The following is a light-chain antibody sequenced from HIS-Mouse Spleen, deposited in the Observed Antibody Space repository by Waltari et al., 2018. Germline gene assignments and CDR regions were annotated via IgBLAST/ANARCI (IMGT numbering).Light chain of an antibody. J-gene: IGLJ2*01. CDR3: CSYAGSYPVV. Sequence: QSALTQPRSVSWSPGQSVTISCTGTSSDVGGYNYVSWYQPHPGKAPKLMIYDVSKRPSGVPDRFSGSKSGNTASLTISGLQAEDEADYYCCSYAGSYPVVFGGGTKLTVL. CDR1: SSDVGGYNY. V-gene: IGLV2-11*01. CDR2: DVS.